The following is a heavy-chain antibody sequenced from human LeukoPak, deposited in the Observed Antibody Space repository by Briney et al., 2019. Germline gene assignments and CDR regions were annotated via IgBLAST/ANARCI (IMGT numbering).Heavy chain of an antibody. J-gene: IGHJ4*02. CDR2: IWYDGSNN. V-gene: IGHV3-33*01. D-gene: IGHD2-8*02. Sequence: GGSLRLSCAASGFTFSNYAMHWVRQAPGKGLEWVTVIWYDGSNNYYADSVKGRFTISRDNAKNSLYLQMNSLRAEDTAVYYCARDRRSDGDFDYWGQGTLVTVSS. CDR3: ARDRRSDGDFDY. CDR1: GFTFSNYA.